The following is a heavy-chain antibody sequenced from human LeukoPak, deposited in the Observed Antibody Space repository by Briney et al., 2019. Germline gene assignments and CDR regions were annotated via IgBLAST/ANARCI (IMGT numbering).Heavy chain of an antibody. J-gene: IGHJ5*02. V-gene: IGHV3-53*01. Sequence: PGGSLRLSCAASGLTGSHNYVIWVRQAPGKGLEWVSAIHTSGDTCYADSVKGRFTISRDTSKNTLYLQINSLRVEDTDVYYCICFGGSNHWGQGTLVTVSS. CDR2: IHTSGDT. D-gene: IGHD4-23*01. CDR3: ICFGGSNH. CDR1: GLTGSHNY.